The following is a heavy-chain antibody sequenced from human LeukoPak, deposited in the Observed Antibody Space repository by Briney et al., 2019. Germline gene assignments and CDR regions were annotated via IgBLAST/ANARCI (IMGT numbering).Heavy chain of an antibody. D-gene: IGHD3/OR15-3a*01. V-gene: IGHV4-61*02. CDR2: IYTSGST. CDR1: GGSISSGSYY. Sequence: SETLSLTCTVSGGSISSGSYYWSWIRQPAGKGLEWIVRIYTSGSTNYNPSLKSRVTISVDTSKNQFSLKLSSVTAADTAVYYCAREAPLLDRNYYGMDVWGQGTTVTVSS. CDR3: AREAPLLDRNYYGMDV. J-gene: IGHJ6*02.